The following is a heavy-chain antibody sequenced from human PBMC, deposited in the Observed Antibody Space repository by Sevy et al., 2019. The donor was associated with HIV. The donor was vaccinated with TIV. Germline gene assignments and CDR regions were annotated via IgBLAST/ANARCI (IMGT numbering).Heavy chain of an antibody. CDR2: ISYDGIKK. J-gene: IGHJ4*03. D-gene: IGHD3-16*01. Sequence: GGSLRLSCAASGFTFSTYGMHWVRQAPGKGLEWAAAISYDGIKKYYADSLKGRFTVSRDNSKNALYMERNSLSPDDTAVYYCVKDFGGASDKCLYFDNRGHGALVTVSS. CDR1: GFTFSTYG. CDR3: VKDFGGASDKCLYFDN. V-gene: IGHV3-30*18.